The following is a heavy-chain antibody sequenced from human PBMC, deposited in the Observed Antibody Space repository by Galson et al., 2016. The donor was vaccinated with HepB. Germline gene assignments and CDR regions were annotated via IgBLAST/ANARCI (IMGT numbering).Heavy chain of an antibody. J-gene: IGHJ6*02. Sequence: SETLSPTCTVSGGSISSYYWSWIRQPPGKGLEWIGYVYYSGSTNYNPPLKSRVTISVDTSKNQFSLKLTSVPTADTAVYYCARSPSRGGMDVWGQGTTVTVSS. D-gene: IGHD3-10*01. CDR1: GGSISSYY. CDR3: ARSPSRGGMDV. V-gene: IGHV4-59*01. CDR2: VYYSGST.